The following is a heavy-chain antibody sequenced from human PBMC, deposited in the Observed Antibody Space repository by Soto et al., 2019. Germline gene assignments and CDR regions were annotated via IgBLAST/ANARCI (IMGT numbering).Heavy chain of an antibody. CDR2: INHSGST. CDR3: AGERVLEWLLGYYYYYGMDV. D-gene: IGHD3-3*01. V-gene: IGHV4-34*01. CDR1: GGSFSGYY. Sequence: KPSETLSLTCAVYGGSFSGYYWSWIRQPPGKGLEWIGEINHSGSTNYNPSLKSRVTISVDTSKNQFSLKLSSVTAADTAVYYCAGERVLEWLLGYYYYYGMDVWGQWTTVTVSS. J-gene: IGHJ6*02.